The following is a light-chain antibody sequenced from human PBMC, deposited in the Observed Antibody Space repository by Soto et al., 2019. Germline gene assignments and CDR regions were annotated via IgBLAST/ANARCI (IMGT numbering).Light chain of an antibody. V-gene: IGKV3-20*01. Sequence: IVLTKSPSTLSFSPCEIATLSCMASQSVSSSYLAWYQQKPCQAPRLLISGASSRATGVPARFSGSGSGTEFTLTISILQSEDFAVYYCQQYGSSGTFGPGTKVDFK. CDR3: QQYGSSGT. J-gene: IGKJ3*01. CDR2: GAS. CDR1: QSVSSSY.